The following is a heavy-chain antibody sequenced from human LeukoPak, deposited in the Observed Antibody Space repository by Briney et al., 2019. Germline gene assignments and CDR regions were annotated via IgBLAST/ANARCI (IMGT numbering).Heavy chain of an antibody. CDR1: GFTFSSYA. CDR3: AKGPSKYYYYYMDV. V-gene: IGHV3-23*01. CDR2: ISGSGGST. Sequence: GGSLRLSCAASGFTFSSYAMSWVRQAPGKGLEWVSAISGSGGSTYYADSAKGRFTISRDNSKNTLYLQMNSLRAEDTAVYYCAKGPSKYYYYYMDVWGKGTTVTVSS. J-gene: IGHJ6*03.